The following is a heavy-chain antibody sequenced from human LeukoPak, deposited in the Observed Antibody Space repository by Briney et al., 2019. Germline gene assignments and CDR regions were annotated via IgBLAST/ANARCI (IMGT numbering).Heavy chain of an antibody. V-gene: IGHV4-39*01. CDR2: VYYSGST. D-gene: IGHD3-9*01. CDR3: TRLSKGRYFDYIFDY. Sequence: PSETLSLTCTVSGASVSGSDSNWAWVRQPPGKGLEWIGNVYYSGSTAYNPSLKSRVTMSVDTSKNQFSLKMTSVTAADTAVYYCTRLSKGRYFDYIFDYWGQGTLVTVSS. J-gene: IGHJ4*02. CDR1: GASVSGSDSN.